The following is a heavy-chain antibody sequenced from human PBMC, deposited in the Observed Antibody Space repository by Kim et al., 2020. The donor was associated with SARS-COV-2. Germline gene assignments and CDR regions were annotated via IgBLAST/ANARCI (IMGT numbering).Heavy chain of an antibody. J-gene: IGHJ6*02. CDR1: GFTFSSYG. CDR2: IWYDGSNK. CDR3: ARDRIAAAGTKYYGMDV. D-gene: IGHD6-13*01. V-gene: IGHV3-33*01. Sequence: GGSLRLSCAASGFTFSSYGMHWVRQAPGKGLEWVAVIWYDGSNKYYADSVKGRFTISRDNSKNTLYPQMNSLRAEDTAVYYCARDRIAAAGTKYYGMDVWGQGTTVTVSS.